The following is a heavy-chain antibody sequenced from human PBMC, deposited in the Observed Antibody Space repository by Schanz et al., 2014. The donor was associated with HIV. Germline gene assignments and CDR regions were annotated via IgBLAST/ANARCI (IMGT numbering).Heavy chain of an antibody. CDR1: GFSATNYY. V-gene: IGHV3-21*02. Sequence: EVQLAESGGGLVQPGGSLRLSCAVSGFSATNYYISWVRQAPGKGLEWISSISSNTNYINYADSVKGRFTISRDNAKNSLYLQMNSLRVEDTAVYYCASTVYPYTGSSDYYYGMDVWGQGTTVTVSS. CDR2: ISSNTNYI. D-gene: IGHD6-6*01. CDR3: ASTVYPYTGSSDYYYGMDV. J-gene: IGHJ6*02.